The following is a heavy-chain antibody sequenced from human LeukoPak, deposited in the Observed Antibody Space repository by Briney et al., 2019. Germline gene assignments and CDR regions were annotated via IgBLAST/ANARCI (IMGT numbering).Heavy chain of an antibody. CDR3: ARRPNWNYYYYGMDV. V-gene: IGHV3-23*01. D-gene: IGHD1-1*01. J-gene: IGHJ6*02. CDR2: ISGSGGST. CDR1: GFTFSSYA. Sequence: GGSLRLSCAASGFTFSSYAMSWVRQAPGKGLEWVSAISGSGGSTYYADSVKGRFTISRDNSKNTLYLQMNSLRAEDTAVYYCARRPNWNYYYYGMDVWGQGTTVTVSS.